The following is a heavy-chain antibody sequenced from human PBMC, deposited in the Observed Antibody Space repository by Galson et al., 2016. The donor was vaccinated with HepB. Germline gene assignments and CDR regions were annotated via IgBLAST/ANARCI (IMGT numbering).Heavy chain of an antibody. Sequence: SLRLSCAASGFTFSDYYMSWIRQAPGKGLECISYISSRSTYTNYEDSVKGRFTISRDNAKNSLYLQMSNLRADDTAVYYCATTGTGLAARKFDYWGQGILVTVSS. D-gene: IGHD6-6*01. V-gene: IGHV3-11*06. CDR3: ATTGTGLAARKFDY. CDR2: ISSRSTYT. J-gene: IGHJ4*02. CDR1: GFTFSDYY.